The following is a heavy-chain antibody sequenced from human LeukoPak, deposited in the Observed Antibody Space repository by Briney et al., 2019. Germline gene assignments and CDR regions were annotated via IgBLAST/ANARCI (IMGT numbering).Heavy chain of an antibody. CDR2: INSGDSDA. J-gene: IGHJ5*01. Sequence: GEALKISCKGYGYSFSDYWIGWVRQMPGKGLELMGIINSGDSDATYSPSFQGQVTISADKSITTAYLQWSSLKASDSAIYYCERYDSWGQGTLVTVYS. V-gene: IGHV5-51*01. CDR1: GYSFSDYW. CDR3: ERYDS.